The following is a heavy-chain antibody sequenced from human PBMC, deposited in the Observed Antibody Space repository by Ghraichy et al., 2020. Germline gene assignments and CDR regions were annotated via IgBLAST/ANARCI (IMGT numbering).Heavy chain of an antibody. V-gene: IGHV4-34*01. D-gene: IGHD3-3*01. J-gene: IGHJ4*02. CDR2: INHSGST. CDR3: ARAYYDFWSGYPYYFDY. CDR1: GGSFSGYY. Sequence: SETLSLTCAVYGGSFSGYYWSWIRQPPGKGLEWIGEINHSGSTNYNPSLKSRVTISVDTSKNQFSLKLSSATAADTAVYYCARAYYDFWSGYPYYFDYWGQGTLVTVSS.